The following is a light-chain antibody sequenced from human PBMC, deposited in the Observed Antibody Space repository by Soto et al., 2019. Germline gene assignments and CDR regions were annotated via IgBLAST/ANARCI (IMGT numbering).Light chain of an antibody. J-gene: IGKJ5*01. CDR3: QQYGSSPIT. CDR1: QSVSSSY. CDR2: DAS. Sequence: EIVLTQSPATLSLSPGERATLSCEGSQSVSSSYLAWYQQKPGLAPRLLIYDASSRATGIPDRFSGSGSGTDFTLTISRLEPEDFAVYYCQQYGSSPITFGQGTRLEIK. V-gene: IGKV3D-20*01.